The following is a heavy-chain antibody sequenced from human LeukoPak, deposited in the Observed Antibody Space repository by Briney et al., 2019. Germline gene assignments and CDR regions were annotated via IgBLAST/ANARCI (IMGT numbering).Heavy chain of an antibody. CDR2: ICGIGGST. Sequence: GGSLRLSCAVSGFTFSSYAMSWVRQAPGKGLEWVSDICGIGGSTYYAAPEKGRFTIYRDNSKHTLYLQMNSLRAEHTAVYYCAKDKVRGVIQYYFDYWGQGGLVTVSS. CDR1: GFTFSSYA. J-gene: IGHJ4*02. CDR3: AKDKVRGVIQYYFDY. D-gene: IGHD3-10*01. V-gene: IGHV3-23*01.